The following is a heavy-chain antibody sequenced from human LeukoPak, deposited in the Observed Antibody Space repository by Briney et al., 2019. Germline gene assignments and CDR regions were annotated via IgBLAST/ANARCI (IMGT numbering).Heavy chain of an antibody. D-gene: IGHD3-22*01. J-gene: IGHJ4*02. CDR2: ISYDGSNK. CDR1: GFTFSSYA. Sequence: GGSLRLSCAASGFTFSSYAMHWVRQAPGKGLEWVAVISYDGSNKYYADSVKGRFTISRDNSKNTLYLQMNSLRAEDTAVYYCARVDGGVREYWFFDYWGQGTLVTVSS. CDR3: ARVDGGVREYWFFDY. V-gene: IGHV3-30-3*01.